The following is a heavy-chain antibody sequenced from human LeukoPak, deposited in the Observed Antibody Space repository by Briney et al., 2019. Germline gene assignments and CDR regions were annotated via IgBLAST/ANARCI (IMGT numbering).Heavy chain of an antibody. V-gene: IGHV4-59*08. CDR3: AGYRYCTTSTCYWRFDP. Sequence: SETLSLTCTVSGDSISNYHWSWIRQPPGKGLEWIGYIYYSGSTTYNPSLKSRVTISVDTSKNQFSLKLSSVTAADTAMYYCAGYRYCTTSTCYWRFDPWGQGTLVTVSS. D-gene: IGHD2-8*01. J-gene: IGHJ5*02. CDR2: IYYSGST. CDR1: GDSISNYH.